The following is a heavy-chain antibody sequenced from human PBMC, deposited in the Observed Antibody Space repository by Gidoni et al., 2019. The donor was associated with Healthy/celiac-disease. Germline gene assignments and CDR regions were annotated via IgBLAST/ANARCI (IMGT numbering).Heavy chain of an antibody. CDR3: ARHLRIVVVITSWFDP. CDR2: IYYSGST. D-gene: IGHD3-22*01. J-gene: IGHJ5*02. CDR1: GGSIRSSSSY. Sequence: QLQLQESGPGLVKPSATLSLTCTVSGGSIRSSSSYWGWIRQPPGKGLEWIGSIYYSGSTYYNPSRKSRVNISVDTSKNQFSLKLSSVTAADTAVYYCARHLRIVVVITSWFDPWGQGTLVTVSS. V-gene: IGHV4-39*01.